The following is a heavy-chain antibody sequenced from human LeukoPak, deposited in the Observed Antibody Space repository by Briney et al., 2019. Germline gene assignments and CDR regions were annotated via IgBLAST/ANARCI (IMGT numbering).Heavy chain of an antibody. CDR3: ARETYYDFWSGYYPWSGYSYMDV. V-gene: IGHV3-7*01. Sequence: GGSLRLSCAAFGFTFSSYWMSWVSQAPGKGMEWVTNIKQGGREKYYVDSVKGRFTISRDNAKNSLYLQMNSLRAEDTAVYDCARETYYDFWSGYYPWSGYSYMDVWGKGTTVTVSS. D-gene: IGHD3-3*01. J-gene: IGHJ6*03. CDR2: IKQGGREK. CDR1: GFTFSSYW.